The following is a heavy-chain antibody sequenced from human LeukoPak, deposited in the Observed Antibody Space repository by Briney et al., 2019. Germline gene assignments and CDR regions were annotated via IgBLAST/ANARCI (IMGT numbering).Heavy chain of an antibody. Sequence: GGSLRLSCAASGFIFSNYGMHWVRQAPGKGLEWVAFIRYDESNKFYADSVKGRFTISRDNSKNILFLQMNSLRAEDTAVYYCAKETVRWELLGLDYWGQGTLVTVSS. CDR3: AKETVRWELLGLDY. V-gene: IGHV3-30*02. CDR2: IRYDESNK. CDR1: GFIFSNYG. D-gene: IGHD1-26*01. J-gene: IGHJ4*02.